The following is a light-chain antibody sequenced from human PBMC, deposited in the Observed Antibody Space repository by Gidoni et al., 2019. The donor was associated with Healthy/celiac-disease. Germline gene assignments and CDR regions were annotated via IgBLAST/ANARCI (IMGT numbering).Light chain of an antibody. CDR2: AAS. CDR3: QQSYSTPT. Sequence: TQSPSSLSASVGDRVTITCRASQSISSYLNWYPQKPWKAPKLLIYAASSLQIGVPSRFSCSGSGTDFTLTISSLQSEDFATYYCQQSYSTPTFGQGTKVEIK. V-gene: IGKV1-39*01. J-gene: IGKJ1*01. CDR1: QSISSY.